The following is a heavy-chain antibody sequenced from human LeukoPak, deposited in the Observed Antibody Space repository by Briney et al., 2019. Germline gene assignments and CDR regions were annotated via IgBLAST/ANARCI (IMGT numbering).Heavy chain of an antibody. CDR2: IIPILGIA. CDR3: ARGTNWAELSGAFDI. Sequence: GASVKVSCKASGGTFSSYATSWVRQAPGQGLEWMGRIIPILGIANYAQKFQGRVTITADKSTSTAYMELSSLRSEDTAVYYCARGTNWAELSGAFDIWGQGTMVTVSS. J-gene: IGHJ3*02. CDR1: GGTFSSYA. V-gene: IGHV1-69*04. D-gene: IGHD1-1*01.